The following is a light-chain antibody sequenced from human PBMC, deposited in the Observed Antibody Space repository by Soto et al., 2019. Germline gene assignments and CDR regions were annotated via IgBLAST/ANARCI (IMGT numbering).Light chain of an antibody. V-gene: IGKV3-15*01. CDR2: SAS. Sequence: EIVMTQSPATLSVSPGERATLSCRASQSVSSNLAWYQQKPGQAPRLLIYSASTRATGIPARFSGSGSGTEFTLTISSLQSEDFAVNYCQQYNNWPPYTFGQGTKLEI. CDR3: QQYNNWPPYT. CDR1: QSVSSN. J-gene: IGKJ2*01.